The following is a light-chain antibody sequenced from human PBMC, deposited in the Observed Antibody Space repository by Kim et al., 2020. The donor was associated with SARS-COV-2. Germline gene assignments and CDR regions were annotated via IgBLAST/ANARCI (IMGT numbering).Light chain of an antibody. V-gene: IGLV2-14*03. CDR3: SSYTSSSTLVV. CDR1: SSDVGAYNS. Sequence: QSIPISCTGTSSDVGAYNSCSWYQQHPGKAPKLMIYDVSNRPSGVSNRFSGSKSGNTASLTISGLQAEDEADYYCSSYTSSSTLVVFGGGSQLTVL. J-gene: IGLJ2*01. CDR2: DVS.